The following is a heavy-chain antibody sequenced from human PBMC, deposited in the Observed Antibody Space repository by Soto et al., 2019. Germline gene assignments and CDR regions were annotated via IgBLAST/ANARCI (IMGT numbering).Heavy chain of an antibody. V-gene: IGHV1-2*02. CDR3: ARDWSSSWPYNWFDP. J-gene: IGHJ5*02. Sequence: AASVKVSCKASGYTFTGYYMHWVRQAPGQGLEWMGWINPNSGGTNYAQKFQGRVTMTRDTSISTAYMELSRLRSDDTAVYYCARDWSSSWPYNWFDPWGQGTLVTVSS. CDR2: INPNSGGT. CDR1: GYTFTGYY. D-gene: IGHD6-13*01.